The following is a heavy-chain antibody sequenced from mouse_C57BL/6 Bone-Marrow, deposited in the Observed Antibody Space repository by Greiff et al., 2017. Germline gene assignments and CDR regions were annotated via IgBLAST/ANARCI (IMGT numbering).Heavy chain of an antibody. CDR1: GYTFTDYY. CDR3: ARWTY. J-gene: IGHJ3*01. CDR2: IYPGSGNT. Sequence: QVQLQQSGAELVRPGASVKLSCKASGYTFTDYYINWVKQRPGQGLEWIARIYPGSGNTYYNEKFKGKATLTAEKSSSTAYMQLSSLTSADSAVYFCARWTYWGQGTLVTVSA. V-gene: IGHV1-76*01.